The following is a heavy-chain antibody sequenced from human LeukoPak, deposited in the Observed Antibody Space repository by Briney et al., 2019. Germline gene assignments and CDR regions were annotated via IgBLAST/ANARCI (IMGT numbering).Heavy chain of an antibody. CDR3: ASRTGSYYPFDS. V-gene: IGHV5-51*01. D-gene: IGHD1-26*01. J-gene: IGHJ4*02. CDR1: GYSFSNYY. CDR2: MYPGGSDI. Sequence: GESLKISCKGSGYSFSNYYIDWVRQMPGKGLEWMGVMYPGGSDIRYSPSFQGQVTISADKSIDTAYLQWSSLKTSDSAMYYYASRTGSYYPFDSWGQGTLVTVSS.